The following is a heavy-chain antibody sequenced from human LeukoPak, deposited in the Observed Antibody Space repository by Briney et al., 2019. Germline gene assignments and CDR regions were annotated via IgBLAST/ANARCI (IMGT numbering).Heavy chain of an antibody. CDR2: IYYSGST. Sequence: KTAGTLSLTCTASGGSISSDYWTWVRQPPGKGLEWIGYIYYSGSTNYNPSLKSRVTISLDKSKNQFSLKLSSVTAADTAVYYCARESPYDGAFDICGQGTVVTVSS. J-gene: IGHJ3*02. V-gene: IGHV4-59*01. CDR3: ARESPYDGAFDI. D-gene: IGHD5-12*01. CDR1: GGSISSDY.